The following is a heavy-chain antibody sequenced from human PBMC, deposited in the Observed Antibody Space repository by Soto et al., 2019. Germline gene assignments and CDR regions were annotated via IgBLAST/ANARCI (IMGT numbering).Heavy chain of an antibody. CDR3: ARGGKIVDTGIGYYYYHAMDV. D-gene: IGHD5-18*01. Sequence: ASVKVSCKASGYTFTSYYIHWVRQAPGQGLEWMGIFNPTGDTASYAQKLQGRVTMTRDTSTGTAYMELGSLRSEDTAVYYCARGGKIVDTGIGYYYYHAMDVWGQGTTVIVSS. CDR2: FNPTGDTA. J-gene: IGHJ6*02. CDR1: GYTFTSYY. V-gene: IGHV1-46*01.